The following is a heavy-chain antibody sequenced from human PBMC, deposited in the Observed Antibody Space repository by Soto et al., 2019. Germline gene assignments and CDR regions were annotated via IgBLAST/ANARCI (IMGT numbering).Heavy chain of an antibody. J-gene: IGHJ4*02. CDR1: GYTFTSYG. CDR2: ISAYNGNT. Sequence: QVQLVQSGAEVKKPGASVKVSCKASGYTFTSYGISWVRQAPGQGLEWMGWISAYNGNTNYAQKLQGRVTMTTDTSTSTACMELRSLRSDDTAVYYCARDLVRYCSSTSCFLGVDYWGQGTLVTVSS. CDR3: ARDLVRYCSSTSCFLGVDY. V-gene: IGHV1-18*01. D-gene: IGHD2-2*01.